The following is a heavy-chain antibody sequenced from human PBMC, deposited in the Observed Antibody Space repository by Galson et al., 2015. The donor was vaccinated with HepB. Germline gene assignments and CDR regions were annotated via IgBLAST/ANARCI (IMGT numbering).Heavy chain of an antibody. CDR3: ARGRRVGGSYSEAFDI. D-gene: IGHD1-26*01. CDR2: ISSSGSTI. V-gene: IGHV3-11*01. J-gene: IGHJ3*02. Sequence: SLRLSCAASGFTFSDYYMSWIRQAPGKGLEWVSYISSSGSTIYYADSVKGRFTISRDNAKNSLYLQMNSLRAEDTAVYYCARGRRVGGSYSEAFDIWGQGTMVTVSS. CDR1: GFTFSDYY.